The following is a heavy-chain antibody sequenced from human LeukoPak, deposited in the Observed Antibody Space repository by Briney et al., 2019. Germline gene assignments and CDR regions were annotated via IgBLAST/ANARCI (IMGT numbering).Heavy chain of an antibody. V-gene: IGHV3-23*01. CDR2: ISGSRGYT. Sequence: PGGSLRLSCTAPGFTFSSYAMSWVRQAPGKGLEWVSAISGSRGYTYHADSVKGRFTISRDNSKNTLYLQMNSLRAEDTAVYYCAKAGQYSSSLSPYYYYYYMDVWGKGTTVTVSS. CDR3: AKAGQYSSSLSPYYYYYYMDV. CDR1: GFTFSSYA. D-gene: IGHD6-6*01. J-gene: IGHJ6*03.